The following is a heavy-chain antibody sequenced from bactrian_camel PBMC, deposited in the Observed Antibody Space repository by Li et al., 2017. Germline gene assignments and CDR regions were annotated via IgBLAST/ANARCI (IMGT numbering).Heavy chain of an antibody. CDR1: GFTFSVAH. J-gene: IGHJ4*01. D-gene: IGHD7*01. V-gene: IGHV3S40*01. CDR2: INSGGGVT. Sequence: VQLVESGGDLVQPGGSLRLSCAASGFTFSVAHMFWVRQAPGKGLEWVSAINSGGGVTDYADSVKGRFAISRDNAKNTLYLLMNSLKPEDTAVYYCVKPNPDARGGIDHWGQGTQVTVS. CDR3: VKPNPDARGGIDH.